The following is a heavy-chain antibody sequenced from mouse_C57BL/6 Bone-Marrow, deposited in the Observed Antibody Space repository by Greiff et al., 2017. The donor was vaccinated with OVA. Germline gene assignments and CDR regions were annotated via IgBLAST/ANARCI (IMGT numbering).Heavy chain of an antibody. CDR1: GFTFSSYG. J-gene: IGHJ2*01. CDR2: ISSGGSYT. CDR3: ARQRPGFDY. Sequence: EVQGVESGGDLVKPGGSLKLSCAASGFTFSSYGMSWVRQTPDKRLEWVATISSGGSYTYYPDSVKGRFTISRDNAKNTLYLQMSSLKSEDTAMYYCARQRPGFDYWGQGTTLTVSS. V-gene: IGHV5-6*01.